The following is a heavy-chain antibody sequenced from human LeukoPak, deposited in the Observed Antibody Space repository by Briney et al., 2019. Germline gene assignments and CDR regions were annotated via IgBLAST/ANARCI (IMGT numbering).Heavy chain of an antibody. D-gene: IGHD1-7*01. CDR3: AKGENNWNYRIDY. CDR2: ISYDGSNK. V-gene: IGHV3-30-3*01. Sequence: GRSLRLSCAASGFTFSSYAMHWVRQAPGKGLEWVAVISYDGSNKYYADSVKGRFTISRDNSKNTLYLQMNSLRAEDTAVYYCAKGENNWNYRIDYWGQGTLVTVSS. J-gene: IGHJ4*02. CDR1: GFTFSSYA.